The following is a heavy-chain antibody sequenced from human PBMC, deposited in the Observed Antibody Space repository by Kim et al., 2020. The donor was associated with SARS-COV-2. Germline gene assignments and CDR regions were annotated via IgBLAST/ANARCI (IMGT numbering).Heavy chain of an antibody. CDR3: AGVIVGANSFDY. Sequence: NYAQKFQGRVTMTRDTSISTAYMELSRLRSDDTAVYYCAGVIVGANSFDYWGQGTLVTVSS. V-gene: IGHV1-2*02. J-gene: IGHJ4*02. D-gene: IGHD1-26*01.